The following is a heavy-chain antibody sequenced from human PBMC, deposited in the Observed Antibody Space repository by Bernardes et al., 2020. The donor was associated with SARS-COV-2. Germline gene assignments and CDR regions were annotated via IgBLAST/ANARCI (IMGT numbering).Heavy chain of an antibody. J-gene: IGHJ5*02. CDR3: AKLPVNLFCGVGSCGYFAP. Sequence: SVKVSCKASGYTFTAYYLHWVRQAPGQGLEWMGWINPRNGGANYAQKFQGRVTMTRDTSINTAYLELTRLTSDDTAIYYCAKLPVNLFCGVGSCGYFAPWGQGTLVTVSS. D-gene: IGHD2-15*01. CDR1: GYTFTAYY. V-gene: IGHV1-2*02. CDR2: INPRNGGA.